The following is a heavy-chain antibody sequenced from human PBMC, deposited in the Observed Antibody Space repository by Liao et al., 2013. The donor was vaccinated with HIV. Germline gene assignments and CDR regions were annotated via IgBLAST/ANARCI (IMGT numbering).Heavy chain of an antibody. Sequence: QVRLQESGPGLVKPSQTLSLTCTVSGDLIRRDNYYWTWIRQPAGKGLEWIGHIYTRYVNHWDPPTTTPSLKSRVSISADTSSNHVSLKLTSVTAADTAVYYCARVQWEPAPNWYSDLWGRGTLVIVSS. CDR3: ARVQWEPAPNWYSDL. J-gene: IGHJ2*01. V-gene: IGHV4-61*02. CDR1: GDLIRRDNYY. D-gene: IGHD1-26*01. CDR2: IYTRYVNHWDPP.